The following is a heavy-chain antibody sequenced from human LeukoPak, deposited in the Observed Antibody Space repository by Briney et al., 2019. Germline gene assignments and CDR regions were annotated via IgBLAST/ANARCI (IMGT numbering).Heavy chain of an antibody. D-gene: IGHD1-26*01. CDR2: FYYSGST. J-gene: IGHJ4*02. V-gene: IGHV4-59*01. CDR3: ARDREWELQSLRYFDY. CDR1: GGSISPYY. Sequence: SETLSLTCTVSGGSISPYYWSWIRQPPGKGLEWIGYFYYSGSTNYNPSLESRVTISVDTSKNEFSLRLSSVTAADTAVYYCARDREWELQSLRYFDYWGQGTLVTVSS.